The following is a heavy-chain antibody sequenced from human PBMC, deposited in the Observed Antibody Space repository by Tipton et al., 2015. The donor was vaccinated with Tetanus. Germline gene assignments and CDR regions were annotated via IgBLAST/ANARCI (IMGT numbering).Heavy chain of an antibody. V-gene: IGHV1-18*01. CDR3: ARGGTMDY. Sequence: QSGAEVKKPGASVKVSCKASGYTFTSFGINWVRQAPGQGLEWMGWINTDKGSTNYAQNLQGRVIMTTDTSTLTAYMGLRSLRSDDTAVYYCARGGTMDYWGQGTLVTVSA. D-gene: IGHD1-1*01. CDR2: INTDKGST. CDR1: GYTFTSFG. J-gene: IGHJ4*02.